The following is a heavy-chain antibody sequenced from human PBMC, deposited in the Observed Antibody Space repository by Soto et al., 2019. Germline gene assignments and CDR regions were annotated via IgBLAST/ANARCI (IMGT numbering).Heavy chain of an antibody. CDR2: ISWDSGSI. J-gene: IGHJ4*02. CDR3: AKGSVAAADY. D-gene: IGHD2-15*01. CDR1: GFTFDDYA. V-gene: IGHV3-9*01. Sequence: EVQLVESGGGLVQPGRSLRLSCAASGFTFDDYAMHWVRQAPGKGLEWVSGISWDSGSIGYSDSVKGRFTISRDNAKNSLYVQMNCLRAEDTALYYCAKGSVAAADYWGQGTLVTVSS.